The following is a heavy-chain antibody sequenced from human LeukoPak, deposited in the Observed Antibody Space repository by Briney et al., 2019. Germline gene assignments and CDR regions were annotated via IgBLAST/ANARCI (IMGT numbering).Heavy chain of an antibody. V-gene: IGHV3-23*01. J-gene: IGHJ4*02. CDR1: GFTFSSYA. Sequence: PGGSLRLSCAASGFTFSSYAMSWVRQAPGKGLEWVSAISVGGGSTYYADSVKGRFTISRDNSKNTVFLQMNSLRAEDTAIYYCAKREQYYFDYWGQGILVTVSS. CDR3: AKREQYYFDY. D-gene: IGHD1-26*01. CDR2: ISVGGGST.